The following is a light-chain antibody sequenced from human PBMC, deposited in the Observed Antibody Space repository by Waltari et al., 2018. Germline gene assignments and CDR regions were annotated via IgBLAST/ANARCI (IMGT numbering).Light chain of an antibody. CDR2: SVS. V-gene: IGKV3-11*01. CDR3: YQHSSGYS. Sequence: LTQSPGTLSLSPGERATPPCRASQSINKYLAWYQQKSGQPPRLFIHSVSTRATGIPYRFGGSGSGTEFTRTIISPEPEDVGLYHCYQHSSGYSFGQGTKVEIK. J-gene: IGKJ2*03. CDR1: QSINKY.